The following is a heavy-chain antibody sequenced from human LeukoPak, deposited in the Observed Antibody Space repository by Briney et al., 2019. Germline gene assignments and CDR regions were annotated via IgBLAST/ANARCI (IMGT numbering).Heavy chain of an antibody. Sequence: ASVKVSCKASGGTFSSYAMNWVRQAPGQGLEFMGWINTGTGNPTYAQGFTGRFVFSLDTSVSTAYLQISTLKPEDTAVYYCASFGAHSFDYWGQGTLVTVSS. CDR2: INTGTGNP. CDR1: GGTFSSYA. D-gene: IGHD3-10*01. J-gene: IGHJ4*02. V-gene: IGHV7-4-1*02. CDR3: ASFGAHSFDY.